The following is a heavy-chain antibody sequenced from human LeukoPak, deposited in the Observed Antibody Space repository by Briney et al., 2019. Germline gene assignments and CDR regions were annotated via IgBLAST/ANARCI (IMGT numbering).Heavy chain of an antibody. V-gene: IGHV4-61*02. CDR3: ARVTYSSSSMSLDAFDI. D-gene: IGHD6-6*01. J-gene: IGHJ3*02. Sequence: PSETLSLTCTVSGGSISSSSYYWSWIRQPAGKGLEWIGRIYTSGSTNYNPSLKSRVTMSVDTSKNQLSLKLSSVTAADTAVYYCARVTYSSSSMSLDAFDIWGQGTMVTVSS. CDR2: IYTSGST. CDR1: GGSISSSSYY.